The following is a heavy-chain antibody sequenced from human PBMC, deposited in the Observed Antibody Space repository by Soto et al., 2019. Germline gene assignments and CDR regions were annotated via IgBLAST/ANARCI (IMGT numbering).Heavy chain of an antibody. D-gene: IGHD3-22*01. Sequence: QVQLQQWGAGLLKASETLSLTCAVYGGSFSGYYWSWIRQPPGKGLEWIGEINHSGNTNQNPSLKRRLSISVDTSKNQVSLQLGSVTAADTAVYYCARGITLLLAVQRDAADKYYFDSWSHGTLFTISS. J-gene: IGHJ4*01. V-gene: IGHV4-34*02. CDR1: GGSFSGYY. CDR3: ARGITLLLAVQRDAADKYYFDS. CDR2: INHSGNT.